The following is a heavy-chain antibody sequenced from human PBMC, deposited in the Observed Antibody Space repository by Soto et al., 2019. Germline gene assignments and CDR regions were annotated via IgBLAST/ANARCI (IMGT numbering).Heavy chain of an antibody. CDR3: ARDRWRDGYNLYLDS. V-gene: IGHV4-59*01. Sequence: SETLSLTCTVSGGSITSYYWSWIRQPPGKGLEWIGYMSFSGSPNYNPSLKSRVTISGDTSKNQFSLNLRSVTAADTAVYYCARDRWRDGYNLYLDSWGHGTLVTVSS. CDR1: GGSITSYY. CDR2: MSFSGSP. J-gene: IGHJ4*01. D-gene: IGHD5-12*01.